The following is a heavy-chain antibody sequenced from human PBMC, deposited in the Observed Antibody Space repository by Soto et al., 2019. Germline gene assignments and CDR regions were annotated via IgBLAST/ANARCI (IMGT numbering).Heavy chain of an antibody. Sequence: PSETLSLTCTVSGGSISSYYWSWIRQPPGKGLEWIGYIYYSGSTNYNPSLKSRVTISVDTSKNQFSLKLSSVTAADTAVYYCARGANYDILTGYYPSFDYWGQGTLVTV. CDR3: ARGANYDILTGYYPSFDY. J-gene: IGHJ4*02. D-gene: IGHD3-9*01. V-gene: IGHV4-59*01. CDR1: GGSISSYY. CDR2: IYYSGST.